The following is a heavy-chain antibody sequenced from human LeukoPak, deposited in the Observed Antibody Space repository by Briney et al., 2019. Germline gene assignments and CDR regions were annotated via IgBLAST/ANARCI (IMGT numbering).Heavy chain of an antibody. Sequence: SETLSLTCTVSGGSISSGGYYWSWIRQHPGKGLEWIGYIYYSGSTYYNPSLKSRVTISVDTSKNQFSLKLSSVTAADTAAYYCARVQRDSLRRFDPWGQGTLVTVSS. CDR3: ARVQRDSLRRFDP. CDR1: GGSISSGGYY. CDR2: IYYSGST. D-gene: IGHD3-22*01. J-gene: IGHJ5*02. V-gene: IGHV4-31*03.